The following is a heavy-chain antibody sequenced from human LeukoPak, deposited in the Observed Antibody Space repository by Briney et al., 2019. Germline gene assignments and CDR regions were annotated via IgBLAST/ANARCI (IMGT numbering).Heavy chain of an antibody. CDR2: IYSGGST. CDR3: ARGWQKGFFDY. CDR1: GFTVSSNY. J-gene: IGHJ4*02. V-gene: IGHV3-53*01. Sequence: SGGSLRLSCAASGFTVSSNYMSWVRQAPGKGLEWVSVIYSGGSTYYADSVKGRFTISRDNSKNTLYLQMNSLRAEDTAVYYCARGWQKGFFDYWGQGTLVTVSS.